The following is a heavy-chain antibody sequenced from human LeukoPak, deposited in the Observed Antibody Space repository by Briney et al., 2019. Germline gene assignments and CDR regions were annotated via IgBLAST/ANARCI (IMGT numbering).Heavy chain of an antibody. D-gene: IGHD1-1*01. CDR3: ARSERQTTYSFAFDI. CDR1: GFTFSSYS. Sequence: TGGSLRLSCAASGFTFSSYSMNWVRQAPGKGLEWVSSISSSSSYIYYADSVKGRFTISRDSAKSSLYLQMNSLRAEDTAVYYCARSERQTTYSFAFDIWGQGTMVTVSS. V-gene: IGHV3-21*01. J-gene: IGHJ3*02. CDR2: ISSSSSYI.